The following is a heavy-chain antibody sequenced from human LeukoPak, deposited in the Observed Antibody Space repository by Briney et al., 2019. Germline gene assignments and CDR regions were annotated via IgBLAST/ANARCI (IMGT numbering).Heavy chain of an antibody. CDR2: IYYSGST. CDR3: DCRGVTNDY. V-gene: IGHV4-39*07. CDR1: GGSISSTSYY. J-gene: IGHJ4*02. Sequence: PSETLSLTCRISGGSISSTSYYWGWIRQPPGKGLEWIGTIYYSGSTYYNPSLKSRVTISVDTSKNQFSLKLSSVTAADTAVYYCDCRGVTNDYWGQGTLVTVSS. D-gene: IGHD4-17*01.